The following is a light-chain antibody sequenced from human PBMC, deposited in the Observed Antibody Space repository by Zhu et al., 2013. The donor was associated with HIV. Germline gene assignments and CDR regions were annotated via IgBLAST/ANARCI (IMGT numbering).Light chain of an antibody. Sequence: DIQMTQSPSSLSASVGDRVTITCRASQSISSSLNWYQQIPGKAPDLLIYAASSLQSGVPSRFSGSGSGTDFTLTISSLQPEDFATYYCQQLKTYPRSFGQGTKVEI. CDR3: QQLKTYPRS. CDR2: AAS. J-gene: IGKJ2*01. CDR1: QSISSS. V-gene: IGKV1-39*01.